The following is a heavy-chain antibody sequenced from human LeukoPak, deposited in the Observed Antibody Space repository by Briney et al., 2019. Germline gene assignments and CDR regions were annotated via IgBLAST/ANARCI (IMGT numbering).Heavy chain of an antibody. D-gene: IGHD4-17*01. J-gene: IGHJ4*02. V-gene: IGHV4-30-4*08. CDR1: GGSFSGYY. Sequence: PSETLSLTCAVYGGSFSGYYWSWLRQPPGKGLEWIGYIYYSGSTYYNPSLKSRVTISVDTSKNQFSLKLSSVTAADTAVYYCARGNRSYGDYIFDYWGQGTLVTVSS. CDR2: IYYSGST. CDR3: ARGNRSYGDYIFDY.